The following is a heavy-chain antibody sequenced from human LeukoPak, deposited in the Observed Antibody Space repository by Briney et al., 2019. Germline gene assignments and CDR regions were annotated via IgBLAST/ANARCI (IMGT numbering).Heavy chain of an antibody. CDR2: IYTGGST. D-gene: IGHD5-18*01. Sequence: GGSLRLSCAASGFIVSSNYMSWVRQAPGKRLEWISVIYTGGSTYYADSVKGRFTISRDNSKNTLYLQMNSLRAEDTAVYYCAKPLERGGYSYNFDYWGQGTLVTVSS. J-gene: IGHJ4*02. CDR3: AKPLERGGYSYNFDY. V-gene: IGHV3-66*04. CDR1: GFIVSSNY.